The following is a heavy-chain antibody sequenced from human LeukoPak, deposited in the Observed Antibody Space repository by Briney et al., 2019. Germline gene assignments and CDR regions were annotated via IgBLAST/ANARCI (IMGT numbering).Heavy chain of an antibody. CDR2: IWYDGSNK. CDR3: ARAPKSRGTGTSGWVYFDY. J-gene: IGHJ4*02. V-gene: IGHV3-33*01. CDR1: GFTFSSYG. D-gene: IGHD1-7*01. Sequence: GGSLRLSCAASGFTFSSYGMHWVRQAPGKGLEWVAVIWYDGSNKYYAGSVKGRFTISRDNSKNTLCLQMNSLRAEDTAVYYCARAPKSRGTGTSGWVYFDYWGQGTLVTVSS.